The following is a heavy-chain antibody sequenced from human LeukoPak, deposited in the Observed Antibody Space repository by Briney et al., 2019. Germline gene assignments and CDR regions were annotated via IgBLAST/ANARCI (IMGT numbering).Heavy chain of an antibody. Sequence: PSENLSLTCTVSAGSISSYCWGWIRQPPGKGREWDGYIYYSGSTNYNPSLKSRVTISLDTSKNQFSLKLSSVTAADTAVYYCARGLTRYYYYGMDVWGQGTTVTVSS. CDR2: IYYSGST. V-gene: IGHV4-59*01. D-gene: IGHD2-21*02. J-gene: IGHJ6*02. CDR1: AGSISSYC. CDR3: ARGLTRYYYYGMDV.